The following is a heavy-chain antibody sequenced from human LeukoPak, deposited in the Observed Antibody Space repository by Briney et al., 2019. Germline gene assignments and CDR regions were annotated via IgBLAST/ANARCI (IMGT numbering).Heavy chain of an antibody. CDR2: ISVSGGST. CDR3: AKDATSSWHRSWLDP. J-gene: IGHJ5*02. CDR1: GFTLRNFA. Sequence: GGSLRLSCEDSGFTLRNFAVSWVRQAPGKGLEWVSVISVSGGSTHYAASVKGRFTISRDNSKNTVYLQMNSLRAEDTAVYYCAKDATSSWHRSWLDPWGQGTQVTVSS. D-gene: IGHD6-13*01. V-gene: IGHV3-23*01.